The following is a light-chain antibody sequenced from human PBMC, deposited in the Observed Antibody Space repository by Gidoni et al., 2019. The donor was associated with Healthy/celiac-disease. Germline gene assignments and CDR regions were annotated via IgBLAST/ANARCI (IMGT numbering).Light chain of an antibody. CDR3: QQSYSTLTWT. J-gene: IGKJ1*01. Sequence: DIQMIQSPSSLSASVGDRVTITCRASQSISSYLNWYQQKPGKAPKLLIYAASSLQSGVPSRFSGSGSGTEFTLTISSLQPEDFATYYCQQSYSTLTWTFGQGTKVEIK. CDR2: AAS. CDR1: QSISSY. V-gene: IGKV1-39*01.